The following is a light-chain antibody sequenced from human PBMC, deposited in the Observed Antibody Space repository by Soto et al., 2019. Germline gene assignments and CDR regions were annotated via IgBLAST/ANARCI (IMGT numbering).Light chain of an antibody. CDR1: QSISSY. Sequence: DIQMTQSPSSLSASVGDRVTITCRASQSISSYLNWYQQKPGKAPKLLIYAASSLQSGVPSRFSGSGSGTEFTLTISSLQPEDFATYYCQNSYSTPQDTFGGGTKVEIK. J-gene: IGKJ4*01. CDR2: AAS. CDR3: QNSYSTPQDT. V-gene: IGKV1-39*01.